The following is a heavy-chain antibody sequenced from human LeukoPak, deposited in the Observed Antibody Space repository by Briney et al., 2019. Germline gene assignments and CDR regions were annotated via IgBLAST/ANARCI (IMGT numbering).Heavy chain of an antibody. Sequence: SETLSLTCTVSGGSISSYYWSWIRQPPGKGLEWIGYIYYSGSTNYNPSLKSRVTISVDTSKNQFSLKLSSVTAADTAVYYCARDSGDYDASDIWGQGTMVTVSS. J-gene: IGHJ3*02. CDR2: IYYSGST. CDR3: ARDSGDYDASDI. D-gene: IGHD4-17*01. V-gene: IGHV4-59*01. CDR1: GGSISSYY.